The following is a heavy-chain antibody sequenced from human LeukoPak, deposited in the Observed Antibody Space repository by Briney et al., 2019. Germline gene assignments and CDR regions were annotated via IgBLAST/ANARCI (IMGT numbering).Heavy chain of an antibody. CDR3: ARETTTVTTSYFDY. J-gene: IGHJ4*02. Sequence: SETLSLTCTVSGGSISSYYWSWIRQPPGKGLEWIEYIYYSGSTNYNPSLKSRVTISVDTSKNQFSLKLSSVTAADTAVYYCARETTTVTTSYFDYWGQGTLVTVSS. D-gene: IGHD4-11*01. CDR2: IYYSGST. V-gene: IGHV4-59*01. CDR1: GGSISSYY.